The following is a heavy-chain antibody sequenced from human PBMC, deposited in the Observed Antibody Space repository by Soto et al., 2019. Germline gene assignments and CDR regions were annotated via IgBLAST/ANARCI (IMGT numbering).Heavy chain of an antibody. D-gene: IGHD3-22*01. J-gene: IGHJ3*02. CDR1: GGSLSSSAYS. CDR2: IYQSGST. V-gene: IGHV4-30-2*01. CDR3: ARELLFYDSDGFSWDDAFDI. Sequence: TLTLTCAVSGGSLSSSAYSWSWIRQPPGKGLEWIGFIYQSGSTYYNPSLKSRVTMSLDRPKNQFSLKLSSVTAADTAVYYCARELLFYDSDGFSWDDAFDIWGQGTMVTVSS.